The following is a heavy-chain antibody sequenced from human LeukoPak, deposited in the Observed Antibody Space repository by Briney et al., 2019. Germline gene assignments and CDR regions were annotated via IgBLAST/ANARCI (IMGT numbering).Heavy chain of an antibody. Sequence: PGGSLRLSCAASGFTFSSYEMNWVRQAPGKGLEGVLYISSSGSTIYYAVSVKGRFTFSRDNAKNSLYLQMNSLRAEDTAVYYCARKYDFWSGLDYWGQGTLVTVSS. CDR2: ISSSGSTI. D-gene: IGHD3-3*01. J-gene: IGHJ4*02. V-gene: IGHV3-48*03. CDR3: ARKYDFWSGLDY. CDR1: GFTFSSYE.